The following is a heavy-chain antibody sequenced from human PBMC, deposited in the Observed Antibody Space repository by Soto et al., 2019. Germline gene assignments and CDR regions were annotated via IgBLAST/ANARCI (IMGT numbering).Heavy chain of an antibody. CDR2: IYPGDSDT. D-gene: IGHD5-12*01. CDR1: GYSFTSYW. V-gene: IGHV5-51*01. J-gene: IGHJ4*02. CDR3: ARHGGYSGYEYYFDY. Sequence: LGESLKISCKGSGYSFTSYWIGWVRQMPGKGLEWMGIIYPGDSDTRYSPSFQGQVTISADKSISTAYLQWSSLKASDTAMYYCARHGGYSGYEYYFDYWGQGTLVTVSS.